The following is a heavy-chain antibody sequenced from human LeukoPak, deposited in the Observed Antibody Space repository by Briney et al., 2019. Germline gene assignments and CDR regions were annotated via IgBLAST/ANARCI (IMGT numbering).Heavy chain of an antibody. D-gene: IGHD1-1*01. Sequence: SETLSLTCTVSGYSISSGYYWGWIRQPPGKRLGWIGSIYHSGRTYYNPSLKSRVTISVDTSKNQFSLKLRSVTAADTAVYYCARTVQLERRNAFDIWGQGTMVTVSS. J-gene: IGHJ3*02. CDR1: GYSISSGYY. CDR2: IYHSGRT. V-gene: IGHV4-38-2*02. CDR3: ARTVQLERRNAFDI.